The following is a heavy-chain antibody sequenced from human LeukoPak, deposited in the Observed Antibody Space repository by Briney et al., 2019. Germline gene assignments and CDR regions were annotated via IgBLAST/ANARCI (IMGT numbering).Heavy chain of an antibody. Sequence: SETLSLTCTVSGGSISSYYWSWIRQPPGKGLEWIGYIYYSGSTNYNPSLKSRVTISVDTSKNQFSLKLSSVSAADTAVYYCAKYSRVLPAARGFVYWGQGTLVTVSS. CDR2: IYYSGST. V-gene: IGHV4-59*01. D-gene: IGHD2-15*01. CDR1: GGSISSYY. J-gene: IGHJ4*02. CDR3: AKYSRVLPAARGFVY.